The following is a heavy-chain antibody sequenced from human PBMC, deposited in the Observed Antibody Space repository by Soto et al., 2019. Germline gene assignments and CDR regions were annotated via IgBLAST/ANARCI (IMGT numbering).Heavy chain of an antibody. CDR1: GFTFSSYA. D-gene: IGHD6-19*01. V-gene: IGHV3-23*01. J-gene: IGHJ4*02. CDR3: ARRSSGWYFDY. Sequence: EVQLLESGGGLVQPGGSLRLSCAASGFTFSSYAMSWVRQAPGKGLEWVSASGSGGSTYYADSVKGRFTISRDNSKNTLYLQMNSLRAEDTAVYYCARRSSGWYFDYWGQGTLVTVSS. CDR2: SGSGGST.